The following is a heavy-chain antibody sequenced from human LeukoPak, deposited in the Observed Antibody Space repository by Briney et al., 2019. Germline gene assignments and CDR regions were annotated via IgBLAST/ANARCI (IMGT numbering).Heavy chain of an antibody. CDR2: ISSSSSYI. J-gene: IGHJ4*02. Sequence: GGSLRLSCAASGFTFSSYSMNWVRQAPGKGLAWVSSISSSSSYIYYADSVKGRFTISRDNAKNSLYLQMNSLRAEDTAVYYCARDSPSSSWDLDYWGQGTLVTVSS. CDR1: GFTFSSYS. CDR3: ARDSPSSSWDLDY. V-gene: IGHV3-21*01. D-gene: IGHD6-13*01.